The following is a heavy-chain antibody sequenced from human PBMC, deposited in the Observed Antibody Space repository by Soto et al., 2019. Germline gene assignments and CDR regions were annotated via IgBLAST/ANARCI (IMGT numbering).Heavy chain of an antibody. J-gene: IGHJ4*02. D-gene: IGHD3-16*01. Sequence: PGGSLRLSCAVSGFTFDDNAMHWVRQAPEKGPEWVSGINWKSDIGYADSVKGRFTISRDNGENSLYLQMNSLRAEGTALYYCAISQDRGGRTTFIYWGQGTQVTVSS. V-gene: IGHV3-9*01. CDR3: AISQDRGGRTTFIY. CDR2: INWKSDI. CDR1: GFTFDDNA.